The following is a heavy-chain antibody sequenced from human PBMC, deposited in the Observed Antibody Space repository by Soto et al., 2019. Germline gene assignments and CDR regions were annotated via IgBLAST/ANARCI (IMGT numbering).Heavy chain of an antibody. J-gene: IGHJ4*01. Sequence: LRLSCEASRFTFSDYSMNWVRQAPGKGLEWVSSISPRSSYIHYADSVKGRFIISRYDAKSALFLQMNSLRAEDTAVYYCATLIKTYYDDSSGYSQDYWGQGTLVTVYS. CDR1: RFTFSDYS. V-gene: IGHV3-21*01. CDR3: ATLIKTYYDDSSGYSQDY. CDR2: ISPRSSYI. D-gene: IGHD3-22*01.